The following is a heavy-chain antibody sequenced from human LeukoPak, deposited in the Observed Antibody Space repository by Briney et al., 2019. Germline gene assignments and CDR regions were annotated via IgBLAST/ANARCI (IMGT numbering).Heavy chain of an antibody. Sequence: GGSLRLSCAAFGFTLDDYAMHWVRQAPGKGLEWVSGISWNSGGIGYADSVKGRFTISRDNAKNSLYLQMNSLRAEDTALYYCAKDMSSGYFYWGQGTLVTVSS. CDR3: AKDMSSGYFY. J-gene: IGHJ4*02. D-gene: IGHD3-22*01. CDR1: GFTLDDYA. CDR2: ISWNSGGI. V-gene: IGHV3-9*01.